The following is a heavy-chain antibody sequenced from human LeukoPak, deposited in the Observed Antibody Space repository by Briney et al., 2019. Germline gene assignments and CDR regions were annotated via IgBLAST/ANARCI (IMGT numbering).Heavy chain of an antibody. J-gene: IGHJ4*02. D-gene: IGHD4-17*01. CDR3: AKEVSRVTTFYFDY. Sequence: PGGSLRLSCAASGFMFASYAMSWVRQAPGKGLEWVSAISGSGAGTYYADSVKGRFTISRDNSKNTLYLQMNSLRAEDTAVYYCAKEVSRVTTFYFDYWGQGTLVTVSS. CDR1: GFMFASYA. CDR2: ISGSGAGT. V-gene: IGHV3-23*01.